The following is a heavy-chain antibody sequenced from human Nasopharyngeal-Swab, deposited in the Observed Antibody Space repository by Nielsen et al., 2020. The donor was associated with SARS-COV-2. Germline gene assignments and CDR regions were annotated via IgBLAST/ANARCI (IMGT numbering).Heavy chain of an antibody. CDR3: ARPPSTQYYYYGMDV. J-gene: IGHJ6*02. CDR2: IYPGDSDT. CDR1: GYRFSSYW. Sequence: KVSCKGSGYRFSSYWIGWVRQMPGKGLEWMGIIYPGDSDTRYSPSFQGQVTISADKSISTAYLQWSSLKASDTAMYYCARPPSTQYYYYGMDVWGQGTTVTVSS. V-gene: IGHV5-51*01. D-gene: IGHD2-2*01.